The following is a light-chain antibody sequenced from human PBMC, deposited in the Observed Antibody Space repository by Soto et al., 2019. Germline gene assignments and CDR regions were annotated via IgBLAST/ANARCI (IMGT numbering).Light chain of an antibody. J-gene: IGLJ1*01. CDR2: DVN. CDR1: TRDVGGYKF. V-gene: IGLV2-11*01. CDR3: CSYTDIYTHV. Sequence: QSVLLQPRSVSGSPGQSVTISCSGTTRDVGGYKFVSWYRQHPGKAPKLILYDVNERPSGVPDRFSGSKSDNTASLTISGLQAEDEADYFCCSYTDIYTHVFGTGTKLTVL.